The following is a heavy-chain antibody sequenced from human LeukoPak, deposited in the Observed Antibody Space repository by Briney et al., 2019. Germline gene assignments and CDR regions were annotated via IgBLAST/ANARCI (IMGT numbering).Heavy chain of an antibody. Sequence: ASVKVSCKVSGYTLTELSMHWVRQAPGKGLEWMGGFDPEDGETIYAQKFQGRVTMTEDTSTDTAYMELSSLRSEDTAVYYCATDLITFGGVIVFPYWGQGTLVTVSS. CDR2: FDPEDGET. CDR3: ATDLITFGGVIVFPY. D-gene: IGHD3-16*02. CDR1: GYTLTELS. J-gene: IGHJ4*02. V-gene: IGHV1-24*01.